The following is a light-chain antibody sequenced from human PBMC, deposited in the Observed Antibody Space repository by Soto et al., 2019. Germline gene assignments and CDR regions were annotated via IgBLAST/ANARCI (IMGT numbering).Light chain of an antibody. CDR2: SDI. V-gene: IGLV1-44*01. CDR3: AAWDDSLNGVI. Sequence: QSVLTQPPSASGTPGQRVTMSCSGSSSNIGRNTVKWYQHLPGTAPKLLIYSDIQRPSGVPDRFSGSKSGTSASLAISGLQSEDEAHYYCAAWDDSLNGVIFGGGTKLTVL. CDR1: SSNIGRNT. J-gene: IGLJ2*01.